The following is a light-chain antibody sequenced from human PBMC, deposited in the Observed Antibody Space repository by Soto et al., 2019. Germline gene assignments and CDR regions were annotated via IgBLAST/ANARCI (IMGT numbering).Light chain of an antibody. CDR1: QSIRSY. Sequence: DIQMTQSPSSLSASVGDRVTIACRASQSIRSYLNWYQQKPGKAPKLLIYAASNLQSGVPSRFSGSGSGTDFTLTISSLLPEDFATYYCQQSYSTPITFGGGTKVDIK. V-gene: IGKV1-39*01. J-gene: IGKJ4*01. CDR2: AAS. CDR3: QQSYSTPIT.